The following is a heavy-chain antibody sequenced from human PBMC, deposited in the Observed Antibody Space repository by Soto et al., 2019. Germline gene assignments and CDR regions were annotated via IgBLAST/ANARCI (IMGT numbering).Heavy chain of an antibody. CDR3: ARAPDI. J-gene: IGHJ3*02. Sequence: QLQLQESGSGLVKPSQTLSLTCAVSGGSISSGGYSWSWIRQPPGKGLEWIGYIYHSGGTYYNPSLKGRVTISVDRSTTQCSLKLSSVTAADMAVCYCARAPDIWGQGTRVSVSS. CDR2: IYHSGGT. CDR1: GGSISSGGYS. V-gene: IGHV4-30-2*01.